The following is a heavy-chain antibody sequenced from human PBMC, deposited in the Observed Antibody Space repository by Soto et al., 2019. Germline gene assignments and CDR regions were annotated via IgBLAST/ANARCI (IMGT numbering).Heavy chain of an antibody. Sequence: VQLVQSGAEVKKPGSSVKVSCKASGGTFSSYAISWVRQAPGQGLEWMGGIIPIFGTANYAQKFQGRVTIXAXXSTSTAYRELSSLRSEDTAVYYCARVVGTHWYFDLWGRGTLVAVSS. CDR3: ARVVGTHWYFDL. J-gene: IGHJ2*01. CDR2: IIPIFGTA. V-gene: IGHV1-69*12. D-gene: IGHD3-10*01. CDR1: GGTFSSYA.